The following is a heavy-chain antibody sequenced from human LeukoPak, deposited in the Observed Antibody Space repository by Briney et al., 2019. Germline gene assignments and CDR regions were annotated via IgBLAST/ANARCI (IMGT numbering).Heavy chain of an antibody. D-gene: IGHD6-13*01. CDR3: ARGGIAAAGAAEY. V-gene: IGHV3-7*01. J-gene: IGHJ4*02. CDR2: IKQEGSEK. Sequence: DPGGSLRLSCAASGFTFSSYWMSWVRQAPGKGLEWVANIKQEGSEKYYVDSVKGRFTISRDNAKNSLYLQMNSLRAEDTAVYYCARGGIAAAGAAEYWGQGTLVSVSS. CDR1: GFTFSSYW.